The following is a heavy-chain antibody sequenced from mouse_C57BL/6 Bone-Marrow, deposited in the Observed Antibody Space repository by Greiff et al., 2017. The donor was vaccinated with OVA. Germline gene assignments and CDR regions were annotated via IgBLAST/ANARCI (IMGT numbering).Heavy chain of an antibody. CDR3: AREGQPAWFAY. CDR2: IYPRSGNT. J-gene: IGHJ3*01. V-gene: IGHV1-81*01. CDR1: GYTFTSYG. Sequence: VPLQQSGAELARPGASVKLSCKASGYTFTSYGISWVKQRTGQGLEWIGEIYPRSGNTYYNEKFKGKATLTADKSSSTAYMELRSLTSEDSAVYFCAREGQPAWFAYWGKGTLVTVSA. D-gene: IGHD3-3*01.